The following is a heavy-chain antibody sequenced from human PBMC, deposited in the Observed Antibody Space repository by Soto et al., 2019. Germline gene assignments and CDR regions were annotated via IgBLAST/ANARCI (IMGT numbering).Heavy chain of an antibody. CDR3: ARDPAVRRGTSFDY. D-gene: IGHD3-10*01. V-gene: IGHV3-21*01. CDR2: ISSSSSYI. CDR1: GFTFSSYS. J-gene: IGHJ4*02. Sequence: PGGSLRLSCAASGFTFSSYSMNWVRQAPGKGLEWVSSISSSSSYIYYADSVKGRFTISRDNAKNSLYLQMNSLGAEDTAVYYCARDPAVRRGTSFDYWGQGTLVTVSS.